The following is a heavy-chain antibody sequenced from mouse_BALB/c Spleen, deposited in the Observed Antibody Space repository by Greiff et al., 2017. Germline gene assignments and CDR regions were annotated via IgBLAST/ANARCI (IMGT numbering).Heavy chain of an antibody. J-gene: IGHJ1*01. V-gene: IGHV3-2*02. CDR3: ARFGYYDWYFDV. Sequence: EVQLVESGPGLVKPSQSLSLTCTVTGYSITSDYAWNWIRQFPGNKLEWMGYISYSGSTSYNPSLKSRISITRDTSKNQFFLQLNSVTTEDTATYYCARFGYYDWYFDVWGAGTTVTVSS. CDR1: GYSITSDYA. CDR2: ISYSGST. D-gene: IGHD2-3*01.